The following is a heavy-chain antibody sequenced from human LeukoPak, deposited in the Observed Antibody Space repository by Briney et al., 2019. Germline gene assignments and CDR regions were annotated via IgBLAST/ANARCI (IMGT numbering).Heavy chain of an antibody. CDR1: GFTFSSYA. Sequence: GGSLRLSCAASGFTFSSYAMHWVRQAPGKGLEWVAVISYDGSNKYYADSVKGRFTISRDNSKNTLYLQMNSLRAEDTAVYYCARRGPGSSPFDYWGQGTLVTVSS. D-gene: IGHD3-10*01. CDR2: ISYDGSNK. CDR3: ARRGPGSSPFDY. J-gene: IGHJ4*02. V-gene: IGHV3-30-3*01.